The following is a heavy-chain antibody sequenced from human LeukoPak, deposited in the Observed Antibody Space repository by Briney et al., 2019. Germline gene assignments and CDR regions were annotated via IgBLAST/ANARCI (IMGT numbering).Heavy chain of an antibody. Sequence: SVKVSCKASGFTFTSSAMQWVRQARGQRLEWIGWIVVGSGNTNYAQKFQERVTITRDMSTSTAYMELSSLRSEDTAAYYCAAVVGYCSSTSCPGLDFDYWGQGTLVTVSS. CDR1: GFTFTSSA. D-gene: IGHD2-2*01. CDR2: IVVGSGNT. J-gene: IGHJ4*02. CDR3: AAVVGYCSSTSCPGLDFDY. V-gene: IGHV1-58*02.